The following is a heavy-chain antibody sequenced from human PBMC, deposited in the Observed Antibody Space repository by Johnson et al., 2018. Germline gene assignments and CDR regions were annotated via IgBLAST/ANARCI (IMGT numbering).Heavy chain of an antibody. D-gene: IGHD3-22*01. V-gene: IGHV3-9*01. CDR2: ISWNRGSI. J-gene: IGHJ6*02. Sequence: VQLVQSGGGLVQPGRSLRLSCAASGFTFDDYAMHWVRQAPGKGLEWVSGISWNRGSIGYAASVKGRFTLSRDNAKNSLYLQMNSLRAEDTALYYCEKDIGGYYYDSGQYYYGMDVWGQGTTVTVSS. CDR3: EKDIGGYYYDSGQYYYGMDV. CDR1: GFTFDDYA.